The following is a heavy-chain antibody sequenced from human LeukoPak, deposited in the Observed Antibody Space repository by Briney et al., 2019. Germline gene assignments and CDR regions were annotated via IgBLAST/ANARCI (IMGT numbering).Heavy chain of an antibody. CDR3: ARDGSMVRGVIVFYYYYYMDV. Sequence: PGGSLRLSCAASGFTFSSYGMHWVRQAPGKGLEWVAVISYDGSNKYYADSVKGRFTISRDNSKNTLYLQMNSLRAEDTAVYYCARDGSMVRGVIVFYYYYYMDVWGKGTTVTVSS. J-gene: IGHJ6*03. V-gene: IGHV3-30*03. CDR2: ISYDGSNK. CDR1: GFTFSSYG. D-gene: IGHD3-10*01.